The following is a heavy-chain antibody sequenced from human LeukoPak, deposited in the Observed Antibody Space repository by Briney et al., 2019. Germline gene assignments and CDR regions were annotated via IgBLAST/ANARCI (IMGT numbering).Heavy chain of an antibody. J-gene: IGHJ4*02. Sequence: GGSLRLSCAASELTLSSNYMSWIRQAPGRGLEWVSFIYSGGSTYYADSVRGRFIISRDNSKNTLYLQMNSLRAEDTAVYYCARENYGSGSYTFDYWGQGTLVTVSS. D-gene: IGHD3-10*01. V-gene: IGHV3-53*01. CDR3: ARENYGSGSYTFDY. CDR1: ELTLSSNY. CDR2: IYSGGST.